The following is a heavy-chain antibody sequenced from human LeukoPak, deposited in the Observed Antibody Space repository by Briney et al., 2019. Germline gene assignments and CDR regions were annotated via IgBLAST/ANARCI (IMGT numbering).Heavy chain of an antibody. J-gene: IGHJ5*02. V-gene: IGHV1-18*01. D-gene: IGHD2-2*01. CDR1: GYTFTNYG. CDR3: VRIGCSRTSCYGNSVDP. CDR2: ISGYNGDT. Sequence: ASVKVSCKASGYTFTNYGINWVRQAPGRGLEWMGWISGYNGDTQYAQKFQGRVTMTTDTSTTTAYMDLRSLTSDDTAVYYCVRIGCSRTSCYGNSVDPWGQGTLVAVSS.